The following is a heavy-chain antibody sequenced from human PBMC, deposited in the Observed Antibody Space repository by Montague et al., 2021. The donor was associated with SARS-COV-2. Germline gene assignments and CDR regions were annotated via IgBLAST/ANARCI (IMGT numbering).Heavy chain of an antibody. CDR2: ISYDGSNK. D-gene: IGHD3-10*01. V-gene: IGHV3-30-3*01. J-gene: IGHJ3*02. Sequence: SLRLSCAASGFTFSSYAMHWVRQAPGRGLEWVAVISYDGSNKYYADSVKGRFTISRDNSKNTLYLQMNSLRAEDTAVYYCATDLVFGVSGWDIWGQGTMVTVSS. CDR1: GFTFSSYA. CDR3: ATDLVFGVSGWDI.